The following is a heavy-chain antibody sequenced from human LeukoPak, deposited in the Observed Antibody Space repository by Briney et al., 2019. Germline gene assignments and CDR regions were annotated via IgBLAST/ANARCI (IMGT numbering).Heavy chain of an antibody. CDR1: GFTISSYW. V-gene: IGHV3-74*03. CDR2: INGDGSST. Sequence: GGSLRLSCGATGFTISSYWMHWVRQAPGKGLVWVSRINGDGSSTTYADSVKGRFTISRDNAKNSLYLQMNSQRDEDTAVYYCARTYYGSGSPPYYFDYWGQGTLVTVSS. J-gene: IGHJ4*02. CDR3: ARTYYGSGSPPYYFDY. D-gene: IGHD3-10*01.